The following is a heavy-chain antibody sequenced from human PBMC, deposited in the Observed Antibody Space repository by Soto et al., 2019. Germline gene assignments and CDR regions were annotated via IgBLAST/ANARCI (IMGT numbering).Heavy chain of an antibody. J-gene: IGHJ6*02. D-gene: IGHD2-8*02. CDR2: ISASGTTT. Sequence: PGGSLRLSCAVSGFTFSGDAMSWVRQAPGKGLEWVSVISASGTTTYYADSVKGRFTISRDTSKNTLYLQMNSLRAEDTAVYYCARDEGGLYPDGMDVWGQGTTVTVSS. CDR1: GFTFSGDA. CDR3: ARDEGGLYPDGMDV. V-gene: IGHV3-23*01.